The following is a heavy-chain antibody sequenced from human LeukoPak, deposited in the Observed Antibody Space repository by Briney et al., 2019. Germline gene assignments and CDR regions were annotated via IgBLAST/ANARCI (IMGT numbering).Heavy chain of an antibody. J-gene: IGHJ3*02. CDR3: ARPRPSLDYYDSSGYGAFDI. V-gene: IGHV1-2*02. CDR1: GYTFTGYY. Sequence: ASVKVSCKASGYTFTGYYMHWVRQAPGQGLEWMGWINPNSGGTNYAQKFQGRVTTTRDTSISTAYMELSRLRSDDTAVYYCARPRPSLDYYDSSGYGAFDIWGQGTMVTVSS. D-gene: IGHD3-22*01. CDR2: INPNSGGT.